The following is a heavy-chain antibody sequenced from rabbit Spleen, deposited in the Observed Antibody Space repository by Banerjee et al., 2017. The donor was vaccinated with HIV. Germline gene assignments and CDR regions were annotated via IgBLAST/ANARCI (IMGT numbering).Heavy chain of an antibody. CDR1: GFSFSNNDY. V-gene: IGHV1S45*01. D-gene: IGHD1-1*01. J-gene: IGHJ6*01. CDR3: ARDTTSSFSSYGMDL. CDR2: TAGGSGDTT. Sequence: QEQLVESGGGLVKPEGSLKLSCIASGFSFSNNDYMCWVRQAPGKGLEWIACTAGGSGDTTYYASWAKGRFTISKSSSTTVTLQMTSLTAADTATYFCARDTTSSFSSYGMDLWGPGTL.